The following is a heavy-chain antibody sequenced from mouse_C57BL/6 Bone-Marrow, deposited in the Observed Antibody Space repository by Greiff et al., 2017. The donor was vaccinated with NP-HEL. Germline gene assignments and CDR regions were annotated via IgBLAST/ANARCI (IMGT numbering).Heavy chain of an antibody. V-gene: IGHV5-9*01. Sequence: EVQGVESGGGLVKPGGSLKLSCAASGFTFSSYTMSWVRQTPEKRLEWVATISGGGGNTYYPDSVKGRFTISRDNAKNTLYLQMSRLRSEDTALYYCASITTVSRYCDVWGTGTTVTVSS. CDR2: ISGGGGNT. CDR3: ASITTVSRYCDV. J-gene: IGHJ1*03. D-gene: IGHD1-1*01. CDR1: GFTFSSYT.